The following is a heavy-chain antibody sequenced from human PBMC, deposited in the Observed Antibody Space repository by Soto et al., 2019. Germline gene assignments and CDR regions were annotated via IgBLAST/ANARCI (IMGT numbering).Heavy chain of an antibody. D-gene: IGHD2-21*02. CDR1: GGSISSGGYY. J-gene: IGHJ6*02. Sequence: QVQLQESGPGLVKPSQTLSLTCTVSGGSISSGGYYWSWIRQHPGKGLEWSGYIYYSGSTYYNPSLKRRVTLPVDTSKIPLSLKLSSVTAADTAVYYFARLCGGDCPSGMDVWGQGTTVTVSS. CDR2: IYYSGST. CDR3: ARLCGGDCPSGMDV. V-gene: IGHV4-31*03.